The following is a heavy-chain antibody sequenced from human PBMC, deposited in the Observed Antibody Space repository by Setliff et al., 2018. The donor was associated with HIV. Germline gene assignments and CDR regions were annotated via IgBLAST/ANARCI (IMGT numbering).Heavy chain of an antibody. CDR1: GGLISSGSYY. CDR2: IYYTGST. V-gene: IGHV4-61*01. D-gene: IGHD4-17*01. J-gene: IGHJ4*02. CDR3: ARDPPGYGDSNDY. Sequence: PSETLSLTCNVPGGLISSGSYYWSWVRQPPGKGLEWIGDIYYTGSTNYNPSLKSRLTISVDTSKNQFSLKLRSVTAADTAVYYCARDPPGYGDSNDYWGQGTLVTVS.